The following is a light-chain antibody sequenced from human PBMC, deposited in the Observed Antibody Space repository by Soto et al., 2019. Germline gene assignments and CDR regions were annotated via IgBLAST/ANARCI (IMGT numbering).Light chain of an antibody. CDR3: QQYKKWPPRT. Sequence: EIVMTQSPATLSVSPGETATLSCRASQSVAFHLAWYQQKPGQGPRLLIYGAFTRATGIPARFSGSGSGTEFTLTISSLQSEVFAVYYCQQYKKWPPRTFGGGTKVEIK. CDR1: QSVAFH. CDR2: GAF. J-gene: IGKJ4*02. V-gene: IGKV3-15*01.